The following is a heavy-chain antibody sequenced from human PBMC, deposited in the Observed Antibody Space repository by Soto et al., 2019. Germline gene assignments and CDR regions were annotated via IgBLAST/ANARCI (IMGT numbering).Heavy chain of an antibody. CDR3: ARRTPGASETYYNSWFDP. Sequence: PSETLSLTCAVYGGSFIGYSWTCIRHPPFRWLEWIVEINHSITTNYNPSLKSRVTISVDTSKNQFSLKLSSVTAADTAVYYCARRTPGASETYYNSWFDPWGQGTLVTVSS. CDR2: INHSITT. CDR1: GGSFIGYS. J-gene: IGHJ5*02. D-gene: IGHD3-10*01. V-gene: IGHV4-34*01.